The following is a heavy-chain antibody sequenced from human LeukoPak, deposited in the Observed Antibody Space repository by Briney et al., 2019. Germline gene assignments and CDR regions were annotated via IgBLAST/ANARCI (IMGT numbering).Heavy chain of an antibody. J-gene: IGHJ6*02. CDR2: INPSSGGT. CDR1: GYTFTGYY. Sequence: RASVKVSCKASGYTFTGYYMHWVRQAPGQGLEWMGWINPSSGGTNYSQKFQGWVTMTRDTSISTAYMELSRLRSDDTAVYYCARDSSGGPNPAYYYYYGMDVWGQGTTVTVSS. V-gene: IGHV1-2*04. CDR3: ARDSSGGPNPAYYYYYGMDV. D-gene: IGHD6-19*01.